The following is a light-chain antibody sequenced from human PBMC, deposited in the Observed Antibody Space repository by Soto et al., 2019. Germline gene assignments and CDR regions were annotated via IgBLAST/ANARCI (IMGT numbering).Light chain of an antibody. CDR1: ALPKQF. CDR3: QSADSSGTYV. CDR2: KDS. Sequence: SYELTQPPSVSVSPGQTARITCSGDALPKQFAYWYQQKPGQAPVLLIYKDSERPSGIPERFSGSRSGTTVTLTISGVQAEDEADDYCQSADSSGTYVFGTGTKLTVL. J-gene: IGLJ1*01. V-gene: IGLV3-25*03.